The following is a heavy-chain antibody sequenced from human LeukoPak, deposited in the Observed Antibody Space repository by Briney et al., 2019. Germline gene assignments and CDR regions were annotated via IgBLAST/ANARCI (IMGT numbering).Heavy chain of an antibody. Sequence: GGSLRLSCAASGFTFSSLSMDWVRQAPGKGLEWISYISGSSNTIYYADSVKGRFTISRDNAKNSLYLQMDSLRAEDTAIYYCARGRYIDVWGNGTTVTVSS. J-gene: IGHJ6*03. CDR2: ISGSSNTI. CDR3: ARGRYIDV. V-gene: IGHV3-48*04. CDR1: GFTFSSLS.